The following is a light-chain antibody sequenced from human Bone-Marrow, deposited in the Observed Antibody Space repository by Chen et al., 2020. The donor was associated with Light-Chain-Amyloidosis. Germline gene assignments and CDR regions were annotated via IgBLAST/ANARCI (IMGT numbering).Light chain of an antibody. CDR1: ISNIKNNF. J-gene: IGLJ3*02. Sequence: QSVLTPPPSVSAAPGQTVTISCSGSISNIKNNFVSWCQQLPGSAPKLLIHDNNKRPSGIPDRFSGSKSGTSATLGITGLQTADEADYYCETWDRSLSDVVFGGGTKLTVI. CDR3: ETWDRSLSDVV. V-gene: IGLV1-51*01. CDR2: DNN.